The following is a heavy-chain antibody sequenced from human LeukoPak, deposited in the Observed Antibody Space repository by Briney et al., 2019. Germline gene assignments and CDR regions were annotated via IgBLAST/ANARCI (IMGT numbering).Heavy chain of an antibody. CDR1: GFAFSSFA. CDR2: IRYDGSNK. V-gene: IGHV3-30*02. D-gene: IGHD3-10*01. CDR3: AKQRESLDY. J-gene: IGHJ4*02. Sequence: GGSLRLSCAASGFAFSSFAMGWVRQAPGKGLEWVAFIRYDGSNKYYADSVKGRFTISRDNSKNTLYLQMNSLRAEDTAVYYCAKQRESLDYWGQGTLVTVSS.